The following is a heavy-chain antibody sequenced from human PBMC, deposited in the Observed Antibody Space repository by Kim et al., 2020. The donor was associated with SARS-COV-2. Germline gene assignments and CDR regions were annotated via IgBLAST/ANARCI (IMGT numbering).Heavy chain of an antibody. CDR3: ARVWQLERRGNWFDP. Sequence: SETLSLTCAVYGGSFSGYYWSWIRQPPGKGLEWIGEINHSGSTNYNPSLKSRVTISVDTSKNQFSLKLSSVTAADTAVYYCARVWQLERRGNWFDPWGQGTLVTVSS. J-gene: IGHJ5*02. CDR2: INHSGST. V-gene: IGHV4-34*01. CDR1: GGSFSGYY. D-gene: IGHD1-1*01.